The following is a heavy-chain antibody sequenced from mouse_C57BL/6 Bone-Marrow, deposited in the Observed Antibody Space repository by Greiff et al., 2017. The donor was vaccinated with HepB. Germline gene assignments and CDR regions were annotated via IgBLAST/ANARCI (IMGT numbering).Heavy chain of an antibody. J-gene: IGHJ4*01. CDR1: GYTFNSYW. CDR3: ARATARGYDY. V-gene: IGHV1-64*01. Sequence: VQLQQPGAELVKPGASVKLSCKASGYTFNSYWMHWVKQRPGQGLEWIGMIHPNSGSTNYNEKFKSKATLTVDKSSSTAYMQLSSLTSEDSAVYYCARATARGYDYWGQGTSVTVSS. CDR2: IHPNSGST. D-gene: IGHD3-2*01.